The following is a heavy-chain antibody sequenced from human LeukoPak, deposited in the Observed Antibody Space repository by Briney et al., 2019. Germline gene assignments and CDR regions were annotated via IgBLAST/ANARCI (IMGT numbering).Heavy chain of an antibody. Sequence: ASVKVSCKVSGYTLTELSMFWVRQAPGQGLEWMGIINPSGGSTSYAQKFQGRVTMTRDMSTSTVYMELSSLRSEDTAVYYCARDRSIPAAPPDYYMDVWGKGTTVTVSS. J-gene: IGHJ6*03. CDR2: INPSGGST. CDR3: ARDRSIPAAPPDYYMDV. V-gene: IGHV1-46*01. D-gene: IGHD2-2*02. CDR1: GYTLTELS.